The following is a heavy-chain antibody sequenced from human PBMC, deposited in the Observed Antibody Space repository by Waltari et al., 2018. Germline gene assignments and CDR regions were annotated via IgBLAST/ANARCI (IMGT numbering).Heavy chain of an antibody. J-gene: IGHJ4*02. Sequence: QVQVVQSGAEVKKPGASVKVSCKTSGYTFTVYFFHWVRQAPGQGLEWLGWINPQNGGTNYAQKFQGRVTMSRDTSSSTAYMDLSRLRSDDTAVYYCAKGASTYGSTGGFDYWGQGALITVSS. V-gene: IGHV1-2*02. CDR2: INPQNGGT. CDR1: GYTFTVYF. CDR3: AKGASTYGSTGGFDY. D-gene: IGHD1-1*01.